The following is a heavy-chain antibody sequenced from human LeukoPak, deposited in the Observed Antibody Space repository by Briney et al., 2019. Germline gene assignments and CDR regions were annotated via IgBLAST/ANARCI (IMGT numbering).Heavy chain of an antibody. Sequence: GGSLRLSCAASGFTFSSYAMSWVRQAPGKGLEWVSVISGSGGSAYYTDSVKGRFTISRDNSKNTLYLQMNSLRAEDTAVYYCAKERGNGVRGAFDIWGQGTMVTVSS. CDR1: GFTFSSYA. CDR3: AKERGNGVRGAFDI. D-gene: IGHD4-17*01. J-gene: IGHJ3*02. V-gene: IGHV3-23*01. CDR2: ISGSGGSA.